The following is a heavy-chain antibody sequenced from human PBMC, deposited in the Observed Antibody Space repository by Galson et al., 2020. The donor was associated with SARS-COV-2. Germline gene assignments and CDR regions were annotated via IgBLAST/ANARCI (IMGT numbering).Heavy chain of an antibody. Sequence: SETLSLTCTVSGGSISSSSYYWGWIRQPPGKGLEWIGSIYYSGSTYYNPSLKSRVTISVDTSKNQFSLKLSSVTAADTAVYYCARERRGAAGNYFDYWGQGTLVTVSS. CDR1: GGSISSSSYY. V-gene: IGHV4-39*02. D-gene: IGHD6-13*01. J-gene: IGHJ4*02. CDR2: IYYSGST. CDR3: ARERRGAAGNYFDY.